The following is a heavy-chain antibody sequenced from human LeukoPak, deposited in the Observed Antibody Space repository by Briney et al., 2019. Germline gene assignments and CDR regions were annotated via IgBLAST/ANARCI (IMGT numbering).Heavy chain of an antibody. CDR2: ISWNSGSI. V-gene: IGHV3-9*01. CDR3: AKDIYSSSPYGMDV. CDR1: GFTFDDYA. J-gene: IGHJ6*02. Sequence: GRSLRLSCAASGFTFDDYAMHWVRQAPGKGLEWVSGISWNSGSIGYADSVKGRFTISRDNAKNSLYLQTNSLRAEDTALYYCAKDIYSSSPYGMDVWGQGTTVTVSS. D-gene: IGHD6-13*01.